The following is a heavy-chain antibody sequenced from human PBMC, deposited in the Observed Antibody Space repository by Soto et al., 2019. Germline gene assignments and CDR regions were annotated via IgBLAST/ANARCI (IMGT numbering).Heavy chain of an antibody. CDR1: GFTFSSYA. CDR2: ISSNGGST. D-gene: IGHD3-3*01. Sequence: EVQLVESGGGLVQPGGSLRLSCAASGFTFSSYAMHWVRQAPGKGLEYVSAISSNGGSTYYANSVKGRFTISRDNSKNTLYLQMGSLRAEDMAVYYCARQFRDDFWSGYSEHYYYYYMDVWGKGTTVTVSS. J-gene: IGHJ6*03. V-gene: IGHV3-64*01. CDR3: ARQFRDDFWSGYSEHYYYYYMDV.